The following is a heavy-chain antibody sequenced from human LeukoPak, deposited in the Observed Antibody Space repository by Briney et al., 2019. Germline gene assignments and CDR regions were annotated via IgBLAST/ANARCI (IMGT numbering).Heavy chain of an antibody. CDR2: ISSSGSTI. CDR1: AFTSSSYE. CDR3: AREGGRGVVADSFYFDS. D-gene: IGHD3-22*01. J-gene: IGHJ4*02. V-gene: IGHV3-48*03. Sequence: PGGSLRLSCAASAFTSSSYEINWVRQAPGKGLEWVSYISSSGSTIYYADSVKGRFSISRDNAKTSLYLQMNSLRAEDTAIYYCAREGGRGVVADSFYFDSWGQGTLVTVSS.